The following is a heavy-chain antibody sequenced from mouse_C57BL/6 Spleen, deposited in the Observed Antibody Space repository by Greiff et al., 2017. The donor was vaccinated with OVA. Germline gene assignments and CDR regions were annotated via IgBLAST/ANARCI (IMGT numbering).Heavy chain of an antibody. Sequence: QVQLQQSGAELVKPGASVKISCKASGYAFSSYWMNWVKQRPGKGLEWIGQIYPGDGDTNYNGKFKGKATLTADKSSSTAYMQLSSLTSEDSAVYFCARLNGYYGSSYDAMDYWGQGTSVTVSS. CDR1: GYAFSSYW. V-gene: IGHV1-80*01. D-gene: IGHD1-1*01. CDR3: ARLNGYYGSSYDAMDY. J-gene: IGHJ4*01. CDR2: IYPGDGDT.